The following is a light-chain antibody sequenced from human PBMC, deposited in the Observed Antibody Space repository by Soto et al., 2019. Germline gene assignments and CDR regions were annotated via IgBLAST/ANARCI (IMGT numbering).Light chain of an antibody. CDR2: AAS. CDR1: QCIRNH. Sequence: GDRFTLPCLASQCIRNHLVCYQQKPGKAPKRLIYAASNLQSGVPSRVSGSGSGTEFTLTISRLEPENFATYYCLQHNSYPRTFGQGTKVDIK. CDR3: LQHNSYPRT. V-gene: IGKV1-17*01. J-gene: IGKJ1*01.